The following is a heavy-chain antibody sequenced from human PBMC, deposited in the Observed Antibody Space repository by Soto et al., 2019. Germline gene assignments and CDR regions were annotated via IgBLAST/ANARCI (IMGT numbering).Heavy chain of an antibody. CDR2: IYYSGST. V-gene: IGHV4-31*03. CDR3: ARDRGGQLARNWFDP. D-gene: IGHD6-6*01. CDR1: GGSISSGGYY. Sequence: SETLSLTCTVSGGSISSGGYYWSWIRQHPGKGLEWIGYIYYSGSTYYNPSLKSRVTISVDTSKNQFSLKLSSVTAADTAVYYCARDRGGQLARNWFDPWGQGTLVTVSS. J-gene: IGHJ5*02.